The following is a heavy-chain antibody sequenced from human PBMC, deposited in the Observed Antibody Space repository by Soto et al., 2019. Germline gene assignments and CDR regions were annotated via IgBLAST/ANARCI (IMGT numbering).Heavy chain of an antibody. CDR1: GDSVSSNSAA. D-gene: IGHD3-9*01. Sequence: SQTLSLTCAISGDSVSSNSAAWNWIRQSPSRGLEWLGRTYYRSKWYNDYAVSVKSRITINPATSKNQFSLQLNSVTPEDTAVYYCARDSQAYYDILTGYYPPVYAFDIWGQGTMVTVSS. J-gene: IGHJ3*02. CDR3: ARDSQAYYDILTGYYPPVYAFDI. CDR2: TYYRSKWYN. V-gene: IGHV6-1*01.